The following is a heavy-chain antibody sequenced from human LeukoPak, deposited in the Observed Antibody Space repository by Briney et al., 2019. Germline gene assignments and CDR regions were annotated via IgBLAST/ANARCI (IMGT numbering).Heavy chain of an antibody. D-gene: IGHD1-26*01. Sequence: QPGGSLRLSCAASGFTFSSYWMTWVRQAPGEGLEWVANVKQDGSVKYYVDSLKGRFTISRDNAKNSLYLQMNSLRAEDTAVYYCARELVRATGYWGQGTLVTVSS. CDR3: ARELVRATGY. CDR2: VKQDGSVK. CDR1: GFTFSSYW. J-gene: IGHJ4*02. V-gene: IGHV3-7*01.